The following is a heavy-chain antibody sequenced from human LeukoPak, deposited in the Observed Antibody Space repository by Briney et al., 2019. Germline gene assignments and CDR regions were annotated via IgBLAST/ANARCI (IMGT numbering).Heavy chain of an antibody. D-gene: IGHD3-16*02. J-gene: IGHJ4*02. CDR1: GFTFSSYA. Sequence: PGGSLRLSCAASGFTFSSYAMSWVRQAPGKGLEWVSAISGVGGTTFYADSVKGRFTIARDNSKNTLYLQMNSLRAEVTAVYYCAKNPSYQGDSWGQGTLVTVSS. V-gene: IGHV3-23*01. CDR2: ISGVGGTT. CDR3: AKNPSYQGDS.